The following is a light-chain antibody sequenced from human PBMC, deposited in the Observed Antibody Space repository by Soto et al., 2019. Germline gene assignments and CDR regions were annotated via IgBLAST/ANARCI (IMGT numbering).Light chain of an antibody. CDR1: QGVNNY. CDR2: AAS. Sequence: DIHMTQSPSAMSASVGDRVTITCRASQGVNNYLAWFQQKPGKVPKRLIYAASSLQSGVPSRFSGSGSATDFSLTITSLEPEDFAVYYCQQRGKWPSTFGPGTKVEMK. V-gene: IGKV1-17*03. CDR3: QQRGKWPST. J-gene: IGKJ2*02.